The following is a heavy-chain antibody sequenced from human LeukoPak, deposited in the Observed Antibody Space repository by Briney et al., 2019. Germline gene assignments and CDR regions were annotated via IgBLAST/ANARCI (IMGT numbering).Heavy chain of an antibody. V-gene: IGHV4-59*01. CDR2: IYYSGSA. D-gene: IGHD2-2*01. CDR3: ARGHFCSSSNCYLRPMDV. Sequence: SETVSLTCTVCGRSMSDYYWNWIRQPPGRGLERMGYIYYSGSATHNPSLKSRVTMSVDTAKNQFSLKLRSVTAADTALYYCARGHFCSSSNCYLRPMDVWGKGTTLTASS. CDR1: GRSMSDYY. J-gene: IGHJ6*03.